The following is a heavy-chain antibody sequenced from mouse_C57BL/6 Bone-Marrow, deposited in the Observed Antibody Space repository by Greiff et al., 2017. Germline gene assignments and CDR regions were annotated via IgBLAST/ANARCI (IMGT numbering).Heavy chain of an antibody. CDR2: IWTGGGK. CDR1: GFSLTRYD. J-gene: IGHJ4*01. V-gene: IGHV2-9-2*01. CDR3: VRDYGYDDAMDY. D-gene: IGHD2-2*01. Sequence: QVQLKESGPGLVAPSQSLSITCTVSGFSLTRYDISWIRQPPGKGLEWLGVIWTGGGKNYNSAFMSRLSIRKDNSKSQVFLKMNSLQTDDTALYYCVRDYGYDDAMDYWGQGTSVTVSS.